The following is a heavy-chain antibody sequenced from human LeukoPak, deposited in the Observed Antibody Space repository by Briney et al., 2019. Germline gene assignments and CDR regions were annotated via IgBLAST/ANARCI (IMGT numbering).Heavy chain of an antibody. V-gene: IGHV4-59*08. Sequence: SETLCLTCTVSGDSISSYYWSWIRQPPGKGLEWIGYIYYSGSIDYNPSLKSRVTISVDTSKNPFSLKVSSVTAADTAVYYCARHGPLYEYFYYNMDVWGQGTTVTVSS. CDR1: GDSISSYY. CDR3: ARHGPLYEYFYYNMDV. CDR2: IYYSGSI. J-gene: IGHJ6*01. D-gene: IGHD5/OR15-5a*01.